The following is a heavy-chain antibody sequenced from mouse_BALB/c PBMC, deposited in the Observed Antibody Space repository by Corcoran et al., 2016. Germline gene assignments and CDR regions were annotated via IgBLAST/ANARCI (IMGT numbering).Heavy chain of an antibody. J-gene: IGHJ4*01. CDR2: INTYTGEP. CDR3: ARKARATFYYAMDY. D-gene: IGHD3-1*01. Sequence: QIQLVQSGPELKKPGETVKISCKASGYTFTNYGMNWVKQAPGKGLKWMGWINTYTGEPTYADDFKGRFAFSLETSASTAYLQINNLKNEDTATYFCARKARATFYYAMDYWGQGTSVTVSS. V-gene: IGHV9-3-1*01. CDR1: GYTFTNYG.